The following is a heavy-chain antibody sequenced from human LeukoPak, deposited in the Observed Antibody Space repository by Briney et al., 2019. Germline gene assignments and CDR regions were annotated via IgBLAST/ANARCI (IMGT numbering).Heavy chain of an antibody. D-gene: IGHD3-10*01. V-gene: IGHV4-59*01. Sequence: KPSETLSLTCTVSGGSISSYYWSWIRQPPGKGLEWIGYIYYSGSTNYNPSLKSRVTISVDTSKNQFSLKLSSVTAADTAVYYCARGSGLLWFGGSPFDYWGQGTLVTVSS. J-gene: IGHJ4*02. CDR3: ARGSGLLWFGGSPFDY. CDR2: IYYSGST. CDR1: GGSISSYY.